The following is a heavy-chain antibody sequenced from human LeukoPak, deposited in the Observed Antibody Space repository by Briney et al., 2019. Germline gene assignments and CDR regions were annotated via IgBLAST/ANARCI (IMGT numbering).Heavy chain of an antibody. CDR3: ARHKSGIAAAIGY. Sequence: PSETLSLTCTVSGGSISSYYWSWIRQPPGKGLEWIGYIYYSGSTNYNPSLKSRVTISVDTSKNQFSLKLSSVTAADTAVYYCARHKSGIAAAIGYWGQGTLVTVSS. J-gene: IGHJ4*02. CDR1: GGSISSYY. D-gene: IGHD6-13*01. CDR2: IYYSGST. V-gene: IGHV4-59*08.